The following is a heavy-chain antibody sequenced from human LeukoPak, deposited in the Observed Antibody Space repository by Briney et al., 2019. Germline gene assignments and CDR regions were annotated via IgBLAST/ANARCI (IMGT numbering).Heavy chain of an antibody. D-gene: IGHD3-22*01. CDR2: IKSKIDGGTT. CDR3: STVGSTMISDAFDI. CDR1: GFTFSNAW. V-gene: IGHV3-15*01. J-gene: IGHJ3*02. Sequence: PVRSLRLSCAASGFTFSNAWMNWVRQAPGKGLEWVGRIKSKIDGGTTDYAAPVKGRFSISRDDSKNKLYLQMNSLKIDDTAVYYCSTVGSTMISDAFDIWGEGTMVTFSS.